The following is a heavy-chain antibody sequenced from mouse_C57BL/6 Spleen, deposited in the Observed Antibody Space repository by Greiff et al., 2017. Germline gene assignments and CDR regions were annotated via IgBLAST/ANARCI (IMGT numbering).Heavy chain of an antibody. CDR1: EYEFPSHN. J-gene: IGHJ1*03. V-gene: IGHV5-2*01. Sequence: LQLKESGGGLVQPGESLKLSCKSNEYEFPSHNMSWVRKTPGKRLELVAAINSDGGSTYYPDTMERRFIISRDNTKKTLYLQMSSLRSEDAALYYCARREGSYWYFDVWGTGTTVTVSS. CDR3: ARREGSYWYFDV. CDR2: INSDGGST.